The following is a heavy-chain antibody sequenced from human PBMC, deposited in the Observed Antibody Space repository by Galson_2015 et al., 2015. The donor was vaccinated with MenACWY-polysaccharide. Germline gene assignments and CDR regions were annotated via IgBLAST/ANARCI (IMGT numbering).Heavy chain of an antibody. CDR1: GFTFSWYW. D-gene: IGHD2-2*01. Sequence: SLRLSCAASGFTFSWYWMSWVRQAPGKGLEWVAYIKPDGSEKYYVDSVKGRFTIDRDNAKNSLYLRMNSLRVDDTAVYYCARPNCSISSCQTNHFDCWGQGTLVTVSS. V-gene: IGHV3-7*01. CDR3: ARPNCSISSCQTNHFDC. CDR2: IKPDGSEK. J-gene: IGHJ4*02.